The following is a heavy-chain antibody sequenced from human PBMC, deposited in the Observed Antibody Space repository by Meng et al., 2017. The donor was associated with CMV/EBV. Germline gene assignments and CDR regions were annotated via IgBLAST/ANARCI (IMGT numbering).Heavy chain of an antibody. CDR2: SSTGGGRT. D-gene: IGHD3-3*01. Sequence: MCWVRQAPGKRLEWVSSSSTGGGRTNYAASVQDRFTISRDNSKNTLFLEMDSLRVEDTAVYYCAITVDAQHFLGWSGWGPTTNSDFDSWGQGTLVTVSS. CDR3: AITVDAQHFLGWSGWGPTTNSDFDS. V-gene: IGHV3-23*01. J-gene: IGHJ4*02.